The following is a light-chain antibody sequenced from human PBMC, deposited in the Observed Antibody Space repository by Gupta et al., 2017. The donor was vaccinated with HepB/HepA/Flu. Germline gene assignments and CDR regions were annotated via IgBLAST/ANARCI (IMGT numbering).Light chain of an antibody. CDR1: QTVSSY. V-gene: IGKV3-11*01. Sequence: DIVLTQSPEILALSPGERATLSCRASQTVSSYLAWYQQKPGQAPRLLIYDVSHRATGIPARFSGGGSGTDVTLTISGREPEDFAIYYCQQRGKWPLITFGQGTRLEIK. CDR3: QQRGKWPLIT. CDR2: DVS. J-gene: IGKJ5*01.